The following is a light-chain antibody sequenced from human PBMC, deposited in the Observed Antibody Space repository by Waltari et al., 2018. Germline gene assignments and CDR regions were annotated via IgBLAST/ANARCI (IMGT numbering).Light chain of an antibody. J-gene: IGLJ2*01. V-gene: IGLV3-25*03. CDR1: SLSNQL. CDR3: QSADNSGTSLL. CDR2: KDT. Sequence: YEFTHPLSASVSPGQTARTTCYGDSLSNQLGYWYQQKPGQAPVVVIYKDTERASGIPERFSGSSSGTTVTLTISAVRAEDEAEYYCQSADNSGTSLLFGGGTKLTVL.